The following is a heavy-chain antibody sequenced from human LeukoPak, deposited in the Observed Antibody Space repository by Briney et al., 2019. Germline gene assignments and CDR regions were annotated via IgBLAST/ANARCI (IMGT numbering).Heavy chain of an antibody. CDR2: IYYSGST. D-gene: IGHD5-18*01. J-gene: IGHJ4*02. Sequence: SETLSLTCTVSGGSISRYYWSWIRQPPGKGLEWIGYIYYSGSTNYNPSLKSRVTISVDTSKNQFSLNLSSVTAADTAVNYCARRGDTAMVYYFDYWGQGTLVTVSS. CDR3: ARRGDTAMVYYFDY. CDR1: GGSISRYY. V-gene: IGHV4-59*08.